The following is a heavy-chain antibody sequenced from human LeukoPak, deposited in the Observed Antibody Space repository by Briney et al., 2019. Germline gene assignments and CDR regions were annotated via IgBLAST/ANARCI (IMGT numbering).Heavy chain of an antibody. Sequence: ASVKVSCKVSGYTLTELSMHWVRQAPGKGLEWMGGFDPEDGETIYARKFQGRVTMTEDTSTDTAYMELSSLRSEDTAVYYCATVFAGYDYVWGSYRNDAFDIWGQGTMVTVSS. D-gene: IGHD3-16*02. CDR2: FDPEDGET. CDR1: GYTLTELS. CDR3: ATVFAGYDYVWGSYRNDAFDI. J-gene: IGHJ3*02. V-gene: IGHV1-24*01.